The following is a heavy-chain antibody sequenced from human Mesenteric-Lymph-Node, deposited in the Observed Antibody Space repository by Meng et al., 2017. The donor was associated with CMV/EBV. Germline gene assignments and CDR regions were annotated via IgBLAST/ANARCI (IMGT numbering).Heavy chain of an antibody. D-gene: IGHD2-15*01. V-gene: IGHV3-53*01. CDR1: GFTVSNTY. J-gene: IGHJ6*02. Sequence: GGSLRLSCAASGFTVSNTYMSWVRQAPGKGLEWVSVMYSGGYTYYVDSVKGRFTISRDNSKNTLYLQMDSLRAEDTAVYYCARDFPMLPPRYYYYGMDVWGQGTTVTVSS. CDR2: MYSGGYT. CDR3: ARDFPMLPPRYYYYGMDV.